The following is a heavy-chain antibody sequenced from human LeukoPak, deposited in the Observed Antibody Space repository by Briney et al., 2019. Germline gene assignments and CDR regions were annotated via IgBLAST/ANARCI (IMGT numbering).Heavy chain of an antibody. V-gene: IGHV3-23*01. Sequence: GGSLRLSCAASRFTFSSYAMSWVRQAPGKGLEWVSVISGSGGSTYYADSVKGRFTISRDNSKNTLYLQMNSLRAEDTAVYYCAKDRGSDWKTFDYWGQGTLVSVSS. D-gene: IGHD6-19*01. CDR3: AKDRGSDWKTFDY. CDR2: ISGSGGST. CDR1: RFTFSSYA. J-gene: IGHJ4*02.